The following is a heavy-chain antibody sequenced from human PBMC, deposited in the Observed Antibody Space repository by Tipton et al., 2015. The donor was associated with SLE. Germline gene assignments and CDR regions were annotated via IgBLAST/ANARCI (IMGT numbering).Heavy chain of an antibody. CDR3: ARGVRGLSDY. D-gene: IGHD3-10*01. CDR2: INHSGST. V-gene: IGHV4-34*01. CDR1: GGSFSGYY. Sequence: TLSLTCAVYGGSFSGYYWSWIRQPPGKGLEWIGEINHSGSTNYNPSLKSRVTISADTSKNQFSLKLSSVTAADTAVYYCARGVRGLSDYWGQGTLVTVSS. J-gene: IGHJ4*02.